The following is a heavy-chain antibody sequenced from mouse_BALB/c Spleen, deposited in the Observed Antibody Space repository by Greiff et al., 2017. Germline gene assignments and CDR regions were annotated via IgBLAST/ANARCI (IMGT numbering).Heavy chain of an antibody. Sequence: VQLQQSGAELVKPGASVKLSCTASGFNIKDTYMHWVKQRPEQGLEWIGRIDPANGNTKYDPKFQGKATITADTSSNTAYLQLSSLTSEDTAVYYCAIYYDYDEGFAYWGQGTLVTVSA. CDR2: IDPANGNT. J-gene: IGHJ3*01. CDR1: GFNIKDTY. V-gene: IGHV14-3*02. CDR3: AIYYDYDEGFAY. D-gene: IGHD2-4*01.